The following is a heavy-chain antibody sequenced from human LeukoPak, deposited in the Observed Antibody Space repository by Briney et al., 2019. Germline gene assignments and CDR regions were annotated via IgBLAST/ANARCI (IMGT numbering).Heavy chain of an antibody. CDR2: IKQDGSEK. D-gene: IGHD3-22*01. Sequence: GGSLRLSCGASGFIFSSYWTSWVRQAPGKGLEWVATIKQDGSEKYYVDSVKGRFTISRDNAKNSLYLQMNSLRAEDTAVYYCARGDYFDRYFDSWGQGTLVTVYS. CDR3: ARGDYFDRYFDS. J-gene: IGHJ4*02. V-gene: IGHV3-7*04. CDR1: GFIFSSYW.